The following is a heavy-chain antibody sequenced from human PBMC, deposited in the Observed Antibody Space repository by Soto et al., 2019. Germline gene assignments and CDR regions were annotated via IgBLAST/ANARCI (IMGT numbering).Heavy chain of an antibody. CDR3: ANSRGGTFLGFHGMNI. D-gene: IGHD3-16*01. CDR1: GGTFSSRA. J-gene: IGHJ6*02. Sequence: QVQLVQSGPEVQKTGTSVKVSCKASGGTFSSRAISWVRQAPGQGLEWMGGIIPVFGRVNYAEKFQDRVTITGNESTSTVYMELSSLISEHTALYYCANSRGGTFLGFHGMNIWGQGTTVSVSS. V-gene: IGHV1-69*01. CDR2: IIPVFGRV.